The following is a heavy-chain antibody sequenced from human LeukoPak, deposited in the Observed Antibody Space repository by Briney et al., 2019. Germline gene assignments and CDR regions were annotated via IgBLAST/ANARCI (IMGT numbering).Heavy chain of an antibody. V-gene: IGHV3-48*01. CDR1: GFTFSSYS. Sequence: GGSLRLSCAASGFTFSSYSMTWVRQAPGKGLEWVSYISSSSSTIYYADSVKGRFTISRDNAKNSLYLQMNSLRAEDTAVYYCARVHCSGGSCCFDYWGQGTLVTVSS. CDR3: ARVHCSGGSCCFDY. J-gene: IGHJ4*02. CDR2: ISSSSSTI. D-gene: IGHD2-15*01.